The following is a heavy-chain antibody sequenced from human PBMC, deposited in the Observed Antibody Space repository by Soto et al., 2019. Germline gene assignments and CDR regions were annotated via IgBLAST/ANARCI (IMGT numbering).Heavy chain of an antibody. Sequence: QGHLVQSGAEVKKPGASVKVSCQGSGYAFTTYGITWVRQAPGQGLEWMGWISAHNGNTNYAQKLQGRVTVTRDTSTSTAYMELRSLRYDDTAVYYCARGRYGDYWGQGALVTVS. J-gene: IGHJ4*02. CDR3: ARGRYGDY. CDR1: GYAFTTYG. V-gene: IGHV1-18*01. CDR2: ISAHNGNT. D-gene: IGHD1-1*01.